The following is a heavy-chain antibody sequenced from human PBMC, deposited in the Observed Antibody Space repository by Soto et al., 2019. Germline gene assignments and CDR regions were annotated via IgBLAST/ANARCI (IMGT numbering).Heavy chain of an antibody. J-gene: IGHJ6*02. D-gene: IGHD4-17*01. CDR1: GGPISSGGYY. Sequence: SETLSLTCTVSGGPISSGGYYWSWIRQHPGKGLEWIGYIYYSGSTYYNPSLKSRVTISVDTPKNQFSLKLSSVTAADTAVYYCARDYGDYDYYGMDVWGQGTTVTVSS. V-gene: IGHV4-31*03. CDR3: ARDYGDYDYYGMDV. CDR2: IYYSGST.